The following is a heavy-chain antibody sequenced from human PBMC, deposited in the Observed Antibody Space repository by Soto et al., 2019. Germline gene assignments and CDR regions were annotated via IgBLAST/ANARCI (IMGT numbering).Heavy chain of an antibody. J-gene: IGHJ5*02. D-gene: IGHD6-13*01. CDR3: ARSGIAAAGPLVWFDP. V-gene: IGHV3-30-3*01. CDR1: GFTFSSYA. Sequence: GGSLRLSCAASGFTFSSYAMHWVRQAPGKGLEWVAVISYDGSNKYYADSVKGRFTISRDNSKNTLYLQMNSLRAEDTAVYYCARSGIAAAGPLVWFDPWGQGTLVTVSS. CDR2: ISYDGSNK.